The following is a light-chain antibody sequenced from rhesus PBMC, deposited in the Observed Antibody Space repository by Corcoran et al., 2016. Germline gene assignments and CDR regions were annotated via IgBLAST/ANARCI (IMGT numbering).Light chain of an antibody. CDR2: AAS. CDR3: QQHNSYPLT. Sequence: DIQMTQSPSSLSASVGDRVTITCRASQGISSYLAWYQQKPGNAPKLLIYAASTLQSGVPSRFSGSGSGTDCTLTISSLQPEDLATYYCQQHNSYPLTFGGGTKVELK. CDR1: QGISSY. V-gene: IGKV1-25*01. J-gene: IGKJ4*01.